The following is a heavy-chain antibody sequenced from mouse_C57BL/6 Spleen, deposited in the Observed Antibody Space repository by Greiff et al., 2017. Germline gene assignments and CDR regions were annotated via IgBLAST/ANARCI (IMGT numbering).Heavy chain of an antibody. CDR3: TTAYCALFAY. D-gene: IGHD1-1*01. CDR1: GFNIKDDY. V-gene: IGHV14-4*01. J-gene: IGHJ3*01. CDR2: IDPENGDT. Sequence: EVQLQQSGAELVRPGASVKLSCTASGFNIKDDYMHWVKQRPEQGLEWIGWIDPENGDTEYASKFQGKATITADTSSNTAYLQLSSLTSEDTAVYYCTTAYCALFAYWGQGTLVTVSA.